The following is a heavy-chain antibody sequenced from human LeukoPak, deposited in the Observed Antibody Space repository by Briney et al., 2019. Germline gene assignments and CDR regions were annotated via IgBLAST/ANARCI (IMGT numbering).Heavy chain of an antibody. CDR1: GGSFSGYY. CDR3: ARDGSLPDY. V-gene: IGHV4-34*01. D-gene: IGHD2-15*01. CDR2: INHSGST. J-gene: IGHJ4*02. Sequence: PSETLSLTCAVYGGSFSGYYWSWIRQPPGKGLEWIGEINHSGSTNYNPSLKSRVTISVDTSKNQFSQKLSSVTAADTAVYYCARDGSLPDYWGQGTLVTVSS.